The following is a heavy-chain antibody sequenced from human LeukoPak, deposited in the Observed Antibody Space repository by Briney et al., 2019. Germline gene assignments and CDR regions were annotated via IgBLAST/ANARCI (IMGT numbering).Heavy chain of an antibody. V-gene: IGHV3-23*01. CDR3: AKWGCSGGSCYPFDY. CDR1: GFTFCSYA. J-gene: IGHJ4*02. D-gene: IGHD2-15*01. Sequence: GGSLRLSCAASGFTFCSYAMGWVRQAPGKGLEWVSAISGTGNRTYYADSVKGRFTISRDNSKNTLYLQMNSLRAQDTAVYYCAKWGCSGGSCYPFDYRGQGTLVTVSS. CDR2: ISGTGNRT.